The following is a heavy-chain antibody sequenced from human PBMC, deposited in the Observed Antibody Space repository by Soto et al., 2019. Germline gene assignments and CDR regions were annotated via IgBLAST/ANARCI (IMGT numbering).Heavy chain of an antibody. D-gene: IGHD4-17*01. J-gene: IGHJ5*02. CDR2: IYHSGST. V-gene: IGHV4-4*02. CDR3: ARADYGKLFWFYP. CDR1: CGSISSSNW. Sequence: SETLSLTCAVSCGSISSSNWWSWVRHPPGKGLEWIGEIYHSGSTNYNPSLKSRVTISVDKSKNQFSLKLSSVTAADTAVYYCARADYGKLFWFYPWGQGTLVTVS.